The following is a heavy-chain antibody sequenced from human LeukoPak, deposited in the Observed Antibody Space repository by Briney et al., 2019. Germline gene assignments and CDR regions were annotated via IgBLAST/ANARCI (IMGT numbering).Heavy chain of an antibody. CDR3: ARALYSSIGDYAFDI. Sequence: GGSLRLSCAASGFTFSSYSMNWVRQAPGKGLEWVSSISSSSSSYIYYADSVKGRFTISRDNAKNSLYLQMNSLRAEDTAVYYCARALYSSIGDYAFDIWGQGTMVTVSS. CDR1: GFTFSSYS. D-gene: IGHD6-13*01. V-gene: IGHV3-21*01. J-gene: IGHJ3*02. CDR2: ISSSSSSYI.